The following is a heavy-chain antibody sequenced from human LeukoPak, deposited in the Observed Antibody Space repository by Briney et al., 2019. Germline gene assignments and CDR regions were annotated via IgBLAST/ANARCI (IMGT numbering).Heavy chain of an antibody. CDR3: ARDSRGYDHGYGMDV. CDR1: GFTFSSYSMN. V-gene: IGHV4-39*02. D-gene: IGHD5-12*01. J-gene: IGHJ6*02. Sequence: GSLRLSCAASGFTFSSYSMNWVRQPPGKGLEWIGSIYYSGSTYYNPSLKSRVTISVDTSKNQFSLKLSSVTAADTAVYYCARDSRGYDHGYGMDVWGQGTTVTVSS. CDR2: IYYSGST.